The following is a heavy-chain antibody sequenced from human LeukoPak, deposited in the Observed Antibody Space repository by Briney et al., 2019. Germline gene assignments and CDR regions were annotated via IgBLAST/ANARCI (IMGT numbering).Heavy chain of an antibody. D-gene: IGHD3-3*01. CDR1: GFTFSSYA. V-gene: IGHV3-23*01. CDR2: ISGSGGST. Sequence: PGGSLRLSCAASGFTFSSYAMSWVRQAPGKGLEWVSAISGSGGSTYYADSVKGRFTISRDNSKNTLYLQMNSLRAEDTAVYYCAKDRDGTTIPPYYYYYYGMDVWGQGTPVTVSS. J-gene: IGHJ6*02. CDR3: AKDRDGTTIPPYYYYYYGMDV.